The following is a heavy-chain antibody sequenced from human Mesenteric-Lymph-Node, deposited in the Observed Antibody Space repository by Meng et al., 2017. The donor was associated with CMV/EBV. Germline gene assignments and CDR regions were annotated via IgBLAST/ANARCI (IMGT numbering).Heavy chain of an antibody. CDR2: VVPLFTKI. CDR3: ARDQESYFDY. J-gene: IGHJ4*02. Sequence: SVKVSCKASGGPFSSYAISWVRQAPGHGLEWMGGVVPLFTKINYAQKFQGRLTLTTDKSTSTAYMELSSLRSEDTAVYYCARDQESYFDYWGQGTLVTVSS. V-gene: IGHV1-69*05. CDR1: GGPFSSYA.